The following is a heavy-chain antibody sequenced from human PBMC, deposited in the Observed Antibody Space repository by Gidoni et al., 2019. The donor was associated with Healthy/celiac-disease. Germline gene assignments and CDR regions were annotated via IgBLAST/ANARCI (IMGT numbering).Heavy chain of an antibody. Sequence: EVQLVESGGGLVKPGGSLRLSCAASGFTFSSYSMNWVRQAPGKGLEWVSSISSSSSYIYYADSVKGRFTISRDNAKNSLYLQMNSLRAEDTAVYYCARDRRMSVVGAIPDAFDIWGQGTMVTVSS. CDR2: ISSSSSYI. D-gene: IGHD1-26*01. V-gene: IGHV3-21*01. J-gene: IGHJ3*02. CDR1: GFTFSSYS. CDR3: ARDRRMSVVGAIPDAFDI.